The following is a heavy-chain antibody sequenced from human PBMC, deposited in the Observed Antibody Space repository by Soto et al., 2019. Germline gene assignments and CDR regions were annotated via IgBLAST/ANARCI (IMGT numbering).Heavy chain of an antibody. Sequence: GASVKVSGKASGYTFSDYYIHWVRQAPGQGLEWMGWINPNSGGTKYAPKFQGGVTMTRDTSITTAYMELSRLRSGDTAVYYCAREPATAKPEGVDFWGQGTLVTVSS. V-gene: IGHV1-2*02. CDR2: INPNSGGT. CDR1: GYTFSDYY. CDR3: AREPATAKPEGVDF. D-gene: IGHD1-1*01. J-gene: IGHJ4*02.